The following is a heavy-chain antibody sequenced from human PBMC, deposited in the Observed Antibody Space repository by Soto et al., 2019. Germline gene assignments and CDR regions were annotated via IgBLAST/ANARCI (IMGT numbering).Heavy chain of an antibody. CDR1: GYTFCNYA. J-gene: IGHJ6*02. Sequence: QVQLVQSGAEVKKPGASVKVSCKASGYTFCNYAMHWVRQAPGQRPEWMGWINAGNGNTKYSHKFQGRVTITRETSASTAYMELSILRSEDTAAYYCARGVTSGWFHYYGMDVWGQGTTVTVSS. D-gene: IGHD6-19*01. CDR3: ARGVTSGWFHYYGMDV. V-gene: IGHV1-3*01. CDR2: INAGNGNT.